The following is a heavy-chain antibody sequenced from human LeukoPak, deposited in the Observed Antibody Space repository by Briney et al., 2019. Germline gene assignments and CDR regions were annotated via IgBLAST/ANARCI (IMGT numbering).Heavy chain of an antibody. CDR2: INPNSGGT. CDR1: GYTFTGYY. Sequence: ASVKVSCKASGYTFTGYYMHWVRQAPGQGLEWMGWINPNSGGTSYAQKFQGRVTMTRDTSISTAYMELSRLRSDDTAVYYCARDLRVGPTVFDYWGQGTLVTVSS. CDR3: ARDLRVGPTVFDY. D-gene: IGHD1-26*01. V-gene: IGHV1-2*02. J-gene: IGHJ4*02.